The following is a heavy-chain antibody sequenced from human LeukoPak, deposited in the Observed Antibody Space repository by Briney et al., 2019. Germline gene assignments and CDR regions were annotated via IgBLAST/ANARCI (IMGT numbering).Heavy chain of an antibody. CDR1: GFTFSSYA. V-gene: IGHV3-64*01. D-gene: IGHD6-19*01. J-gene: IGHJ3*02. CDR3: ARAAGMNAFDI. Sequence: PGGSLRLSCAASGFTFSSYAMHWVRQAPGKGLEYVSAISSNGGSTYYANSVKGRFTISRDNSKNTLHLQMGSLRAEDMAVYYCARAAGMNAFDIWGQGTMVTVSS. CDR2: ISSNGGST.